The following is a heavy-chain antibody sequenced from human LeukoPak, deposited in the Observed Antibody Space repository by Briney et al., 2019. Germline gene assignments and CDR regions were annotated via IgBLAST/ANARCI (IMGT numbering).Heavy chain of an antibody. CDR2: IWYDGSNK. J-gene: IGHJ4*02. CDR1: GFKFDTLG. Sequence: GGSLRLSCAASGFKFDTLGMTWVRQAPGKGLEWVAVIWYDGSNKYYADSVKGRFTISRDNSKNTLYLQMNSLRAEDTAVYYCARGWRELNYWGQGTLVTVSS. CDR3: ARGWRELNY. V-gene: IGHV3-33*08. D-gene: IGHD1-26*01.